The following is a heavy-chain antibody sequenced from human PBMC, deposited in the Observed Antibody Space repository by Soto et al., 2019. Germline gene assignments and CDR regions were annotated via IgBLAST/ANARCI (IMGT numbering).Heavy chain of an antibody. CDR3: ARWGTTVGLDV. D-gene: IGHD4-17*01. CDR2: TSYDGSNN. Sequence: QVQLVESGGGVVQPGTSLRLSCVGSGFTFRSYVIHWVRQAPGKGLEWVALTSYDGSNNFYGDSVKGRFTISRHNSRNTVELQMDSLRFEETALYDCARWGTTVGLDVWGQGTLVSVSS. CDR1: GFTFRSYV. J-gene: IGHJ4*02. V-gene: IGHV3-33*05.